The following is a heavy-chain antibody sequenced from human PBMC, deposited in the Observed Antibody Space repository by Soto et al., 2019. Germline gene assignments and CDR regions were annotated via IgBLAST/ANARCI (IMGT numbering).Heavy chain of an antibody. CDR1: GYTFTSYY. D-gene: IGHD2-15*01. CDR2: INPSGST. J-gene: IGHJ4*02. V-gene: IGHV1-46*03. CDR3: ARVYCRGGSCYSIDY. Sequence: QVQLVQSGAEGKKPGASVKVSCKASGYTFTSYYMHWVRQAPGQGLEWMGIINPSGSTSYAQKFQGGVTMTRDTSTSTVYMELSSLRSEDTAVYYCARVYCRGGSCYSIDYWGQGTLVTVSS.